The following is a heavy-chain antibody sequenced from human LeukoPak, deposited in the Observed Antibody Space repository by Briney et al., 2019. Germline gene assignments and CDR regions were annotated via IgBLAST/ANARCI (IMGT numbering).Heavy chain of an antibody. CDR2: VYYSGST. CDR1: GGSIFSNTYY. D-gene: IGHD1-26*01. J-gene: IGHJ5*02. Sequence: SETLSLTCSVSGGSIFSNTYYWGWIRQPPGKGLEWIGSVYYSGSTYYNPSLKSRVTISVDTSKNQFSLKLTSVTAADTAVYYCARDPVGTTFWFDPWGQGTLVTVSS. CDR3: ARDPVGTTFWFDP. V-gene: IGHV4-39*07.